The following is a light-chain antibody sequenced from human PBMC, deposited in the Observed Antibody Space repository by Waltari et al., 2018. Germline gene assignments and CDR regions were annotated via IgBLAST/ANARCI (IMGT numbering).Light chain of an antibody. Sequence: QSALTQPASVSGSPGQSITISCTGTSSDVGNYKRVSWYQQHPGKAPKLMIYAVSKGPSGVSDRFSCSKSGDMASLTISGLQPEDEAEYFCSSYAGSSKGVFGGGTKVTVL. CDR2: AVS. J-gene: IGLJ2*01. V-gene: IGLV2-23*02. CDR1: SSDVGNYKR. CDR3: SSYAGSSKGV.